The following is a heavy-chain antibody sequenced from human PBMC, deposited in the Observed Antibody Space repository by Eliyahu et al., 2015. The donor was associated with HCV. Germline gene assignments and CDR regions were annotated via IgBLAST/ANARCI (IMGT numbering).Heavy chain of an antibody. CDR2: IYSGGST. J-gene: IGHJ4*02. V-gene: IGHV3-66*01. Sequence: EVQLVESGGGXVQPGGSXRLSCAAPGFTVXSNYMSWVRQAPGKGLEWVXVIYSGGSTYXADSVKGRFTISRDNSKNTLYLXMNSLRAEDTAVYYCARESPGTARAFDYWGQGTLVTVSS. CDR3: ARESPGTARAFDY. D-gene: IGHD1-1*01. CDR1: GFTVXSNY.